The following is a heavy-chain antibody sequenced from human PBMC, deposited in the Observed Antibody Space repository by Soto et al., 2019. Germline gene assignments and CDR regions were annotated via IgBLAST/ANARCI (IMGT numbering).Heavy chain of an antibody. CDR3: SRDLISNYHYYGMDV. V-gene: IGHV1-69*01. CDR1: ADTFSSSA. CDR2: IIPFFHAA. J-gene: IGHJ6*02. Sequence: QVQLVQSGAEVKKPGSSVKVSCKASADTFSSSAFSWVRQAPGQGLEWMGGIIPFFHAANYAQRFQGRVTITADESKSTVYMELSSLRSEDKALYYCSRDLISNYHYYGMDVWGQGTTVTVSS.